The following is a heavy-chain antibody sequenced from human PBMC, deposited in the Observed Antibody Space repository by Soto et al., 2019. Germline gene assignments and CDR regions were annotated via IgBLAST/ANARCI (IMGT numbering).Heavy chain of an antibody. J-gene: IGHJ4*02. Sequence: PGESLKISCKGSGYSFTSYWIGWVLQMPGKGLEWMGIIYPGDSDTRYSPYFQGQVTISADKSISTAYLQWISLKAPDTAIYYCARGGAVDTGMAFVYWAQGALDIVSS. D-gene: IGHD5-18*01. CDR3: ARGGAVDTGMAFVY. CDR2: IYPGDSDT. V-gene: IGHV5-51*01. CDR1: GYSFTSYW.